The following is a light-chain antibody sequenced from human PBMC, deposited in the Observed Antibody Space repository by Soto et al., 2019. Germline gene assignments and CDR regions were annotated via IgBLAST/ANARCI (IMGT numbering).Light chain of an antibody. CDR1: QGIRSY. J-gene: IGKJ5*01. CDR3: QQYYSYPCT. Sequence: QFGSALCGYRVYISAVAGWASQGIRSYLAWYQQKPGKAPELLIYAASTLQSGVPSRFSGSGSGTDFTLTISCLQPEDFATYYCQQYYSYPCTFGQGTRLEIK. CDR2: AAS. V-gene: IGKV1-8*01.